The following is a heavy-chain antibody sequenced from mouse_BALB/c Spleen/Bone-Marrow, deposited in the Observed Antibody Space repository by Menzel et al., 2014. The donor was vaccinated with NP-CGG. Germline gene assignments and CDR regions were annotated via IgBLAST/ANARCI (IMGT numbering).Heavy chain of an antibody. CDR3: ARTWDEGVDY. D-gene: IGHD4-1*01. Sequence: EVHLVESGAELVKPGASVKLSCTASGFNIKDTYMHWVKQRPEQGLEWIGRIDPANGHTKYDPKFQGKATITADTSSNTAYLRLSSLTSEDTAVYYCARTWDEGVDYWGQGTTLTVSS. CDR1: GFNIKDTY. V-gene: IGHV14-3*02. J-gene: IGHJ2*01. CDR2: IDPANGHT.